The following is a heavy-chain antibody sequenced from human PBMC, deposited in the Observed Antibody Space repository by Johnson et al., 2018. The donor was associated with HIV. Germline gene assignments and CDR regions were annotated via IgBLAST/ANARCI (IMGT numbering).Heavy chain of an antibody. J-gene: IGHJ3*02. CDR1: GFTFSSYW. CDR2: IKQDGSEK. D-gene: IGHD3-16*02. V-gene: IGHV3-7*01. Sequence: MMLVESGGGLVQPGGSLRLSCAASGFTFSSYWMSWVRQAPGKRLEWVANIKQDGSEKYYVDSVKGRFTISRDNAKNSLYLQMNSLRAEDTAVYYCARDSQTYDCVWGSYRLKGDDAFDIWGQGTMVTVSS. CDR3: ARDSQTYDCVWGSYRLKGDDAFDI.